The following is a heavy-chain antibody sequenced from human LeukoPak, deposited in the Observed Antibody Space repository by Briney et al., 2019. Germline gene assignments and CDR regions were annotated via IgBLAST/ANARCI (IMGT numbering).Heavy chain of an antibody. CDR3: ARLPGYSSSWVDP. V-gene: IGHV1-46*01. D-gene: IGHD6-13*01. CDR2: INPSGGST. CDR1: GYSFTSYH. Sequence: ASVKVSCKASGYSFTSYHMHWVRQAPGQGLEWMGIINPSGGSTNYAQKFQGRVTMTRDMSTSTVYMVLSSLRSEDTAVYYCARLPGYSSSWVDPWGQGTLVTVSS. J-gene: IGHJ5*02.